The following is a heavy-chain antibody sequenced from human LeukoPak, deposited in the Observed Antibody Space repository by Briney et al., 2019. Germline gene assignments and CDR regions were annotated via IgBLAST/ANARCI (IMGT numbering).Heavy chain of an antibody. D-gene: IGHD3-9*01. V-gene: IGHV1-69*13. CDR2: IIPIFGTA. CDR1: GGTFSSYA. Sequence: SVKVSCKASGGTFSSYAISWVRQAPGQGLEWMGGIIPIFGTANYAQKFQGRVTITADESTSTAYMELSSLRSEDTAVYYCARVAIFSDILTGPLGYWDQGTLVTVSS. CDR3: ARVAIFSDILTGPLGY. J-gene: IGHJ4*02.